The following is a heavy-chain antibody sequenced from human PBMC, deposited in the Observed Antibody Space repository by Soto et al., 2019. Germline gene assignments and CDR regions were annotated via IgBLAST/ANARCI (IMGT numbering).Heavy chain of an antibody. CDR3: ACVGVKRQIVVVTVAIQASLYHCMYV. Sequence: GPAVKPCCKASGYTFTGNGISWVRQAPGQELEWMGWISAYNGNTNYAQKLQGRVTMTTDTSTSTAYMELRSLRSDDTAVYYCACVGVKRQIVVVTVAIQASLYHCMYVW. CDR2: ISAYNGNT. CDR1: GYTFTGNG. J-gene: IGHJ6*01. D-gene: IGHD2-2*01. V-gene: IGHV1-18*04.